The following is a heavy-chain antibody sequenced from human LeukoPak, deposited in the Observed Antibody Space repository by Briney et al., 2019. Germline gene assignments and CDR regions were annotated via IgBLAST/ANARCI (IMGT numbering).Heavy chain of an antibody. D-gene: IGHD6-6*01. CDR3: TRDPRHFDS. CDR1: GFTFSDSY. CDR2: ISGSGHDI. V-gene: IGHV3-11*04. J-gene: IGHJ5*01. Sequence: GGSLRLSCAASGFTFSDSYMTWVRQAPGKGVEWVAYISGSGHDINYSDAVKGRFTISRDNAKNSLYLQMSSLRVEDTAVYYCTRDPRHFDSCGQGTLVTVSS.